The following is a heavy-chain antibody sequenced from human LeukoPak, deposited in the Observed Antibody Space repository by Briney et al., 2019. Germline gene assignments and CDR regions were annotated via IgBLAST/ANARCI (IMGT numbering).Heavy chain of an antibody. CDR2: IYSSGNT. J-gene: IGHJ5*02. D-gene: IGHD6-19*01. CDR1: GFTVSSNY. V-gene: IGHV3-53*01. Sequence: GGYPRLSCAASGFTVSSNYMSWVRQAPGKGLEWVAVIYSSGNTKYADSVKGRFTISRDNSKNTLYLDMNSLRAEDTAVYYCAGGALYSSGWLNRFDPWGQGTLVTVSS. CDR3: AGGALYSSGWLNRFDP.